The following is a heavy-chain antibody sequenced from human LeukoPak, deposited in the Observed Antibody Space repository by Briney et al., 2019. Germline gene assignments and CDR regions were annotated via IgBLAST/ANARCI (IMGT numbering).Heavy chain of an antibody. J-gene: IGHJ6*02. D-gene: IGHD5-12*01. V-gene: IGHV3-21*01. CDR2: ISSSSSYI. CDR1: GFTFSSYS. Sequence: GGSLRLSCAASGFTFSSYSMNWVRQAPGKGLEWVSSISSSSSYIYYADSVKGRFTISRDNAKNSLYLQMNSLRAEDTAVYYCALLRLVEGYYYGMDVWGQGTTVTVSS. CDR3: ALLRLVEGYYYGMDV.